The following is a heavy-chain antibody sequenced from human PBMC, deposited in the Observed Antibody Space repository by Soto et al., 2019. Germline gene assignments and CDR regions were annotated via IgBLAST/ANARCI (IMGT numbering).Heavy chain of an antibody. D-gene: IGHD2-15*01. CDR1: GGTFKTYT. CDR2: IIPMYDSA. Sequence: QVQLVQSGAELKKPGSSVNVSCAASGGTFKTYTINWVRQAPGQGLEWIGQIIPMYDSANYAQRFPGRATISADKSTTIADMELTGLRAEDTALYYCAARRTYRGSYFFDYMGPGTLVSVSS. J-gene: IGHJ4*02. V-gene: IGHV1-69*06. CDR3: AARRTYRGSYFFDY.